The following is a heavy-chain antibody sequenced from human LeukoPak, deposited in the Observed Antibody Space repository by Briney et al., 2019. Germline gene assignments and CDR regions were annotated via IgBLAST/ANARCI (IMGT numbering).Heavy chain of an antibody. CDR1: GYIFTSYA. J-gene: IGHJ4*02. D-gene: IGHD3-9*01. V-gene: IGHV1-18*01. CDR2: ISAYSGNT. CDR3: ARNFYDVLTGYPASYFDY. Sequence: ASVKVSCKASGYIFTSYAISWVRQAPGQGLEWMGWISAYSGNTNYVPKLQGRVIMTTDTSTSTAYMELRSLRSDDTAVYYCARNFYDVLTGYPASYFDYWGQGTLVTVSS.